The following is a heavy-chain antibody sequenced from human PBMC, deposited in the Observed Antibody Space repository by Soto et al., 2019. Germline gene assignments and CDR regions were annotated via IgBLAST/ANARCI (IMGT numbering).Heavy chain of an antibody. CDR2: IYYSGRT. V-gene: IGHV4-31*02. D-gene: IGHD1-1*01. Sequence: QVQLREWGPGLVKPSQTLSLKCSVSGGSISTGGLYWSWIRQHPRKGLEWIGDIYYSGRTYDNPSLTSRFTISIEASKNQFSLKLTSVTAADTAVYYCARALVFTGGDGFDIWGQGRLVTVSS. J-gene: IGHJ3*02. CDR3: ARALVFTGGDGFDI. CDR1: GGSISTGGLY.